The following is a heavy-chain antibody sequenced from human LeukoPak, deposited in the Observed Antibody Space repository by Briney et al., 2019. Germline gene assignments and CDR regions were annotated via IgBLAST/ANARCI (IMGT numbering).Heavy chain of an antibody. Sequence: SGESLQISCKGSGYSFTSYWIGWVRQMPGKGLEWMGIIYPGDSDTRYSPSFQGQVTISADKSISTAYLQWSSLKASDTAMYYCARLGDDTVVTDYYYYGMDVWGQGTTVTVSS. D-gene: IGHD4-23*01. CDR1: GYSFTSYW. CDR2: IYPGDSDT. V-gene: IGHV5-51*03. CDR3: ARLGDDTVVTDYYYYGMDV. J-gene: IGHJ6*02.